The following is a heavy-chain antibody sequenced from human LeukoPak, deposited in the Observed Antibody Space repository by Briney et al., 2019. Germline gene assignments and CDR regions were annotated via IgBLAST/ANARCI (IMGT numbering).Heavy chain of an antibody. J-gene: IGHJ4*02. D-gene: IGHD4-17*01. CDR2: IYTSGST. Sequence: PSETLSLTCTVSGGSISSGSYYWSWIRQPAGKGLEWIGRIYTSGSTNYNPSLKSRVTISVDTSKNQFSLKLSSVTAADTAVYYCARDSGDYESFWDYWGQGTLVTVSS. CDR3: ARDSGDYESFWDY. CDR1: GGSISSGSYY. V-gene: IGHV4-61*02.